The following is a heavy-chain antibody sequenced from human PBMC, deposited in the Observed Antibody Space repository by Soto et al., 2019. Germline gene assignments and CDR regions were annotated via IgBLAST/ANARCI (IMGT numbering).Heavy chain of an antibody. D-gene: IGHD6-13*01. Sequence: XSGKVACGGSGYRLTKLSIHWVRQAPGEGLEWMGGYDLEKGETIYAQKFQSRVTMTEDSPADTPYMQLRSLRSEDTAVYYCAIAVGRSNQFDLCGQRTMVTVSS. J-gene: IGHJ5*02. V-gene: IGHV1-24*01. CDR2: YDLEKGET. CDR1: GYRLTKLS. CDR3: AIAVGRSNQFDL.